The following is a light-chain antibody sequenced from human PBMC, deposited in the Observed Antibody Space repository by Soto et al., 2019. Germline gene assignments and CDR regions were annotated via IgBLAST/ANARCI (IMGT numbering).Light chain of an antibody. V-gene: IGKV1-33*01. J-gene: IGKJ2*01. CDR2: DAS. CDR3: QQYDNRPPYT. CDR1: QDISNY. Sequence: DIQMTQSPSSLSASVGDRVTITCQASQDISNYLNWYQQKPGKAPKLLIYDASNLETWVPSRFSGSGSGTDFTVTISSLQPEDIATYYCQQYDNRPPYTFGQGTKLEIK.